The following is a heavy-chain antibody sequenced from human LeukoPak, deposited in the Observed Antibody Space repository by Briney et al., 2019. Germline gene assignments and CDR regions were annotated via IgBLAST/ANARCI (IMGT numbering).Heavy chain of an antibody. J-gene: IGHJ3*02. CDR1: GFTFSSYS. V-gene: IGHV3-21*01. Sequence: GGSLRLSCAASGFTFSSYSMNWVRQAPGKGLEWVSSISSSSSYIYYADSVKGRFTISRDNAKNSLYLQMNSLRAEDTAAYYCARDFITGDAFDIWGQGTMVTVSS. D-gene: IGHD3-10*01. CDR3: ARDFITGDAFDI. CDR2: ISSSSSYI.